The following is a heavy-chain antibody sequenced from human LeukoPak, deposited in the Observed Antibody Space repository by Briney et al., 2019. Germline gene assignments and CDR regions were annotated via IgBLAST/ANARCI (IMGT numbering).Heavy chain of an antibody. Sequence: PGGFLRLSCAASGFTFDDYAMHWVRQAPGKGLEWVSGISWNSGSIGYADSVKGRFTISRDNAKSTLYLQMNSLRADDMALYYCTRASGYSSGAVDYWGQGTLVTVSS. V-gene: IGHV3-9*03. CDR1: GFTFDDYA. CDR2: ISWNSGSI. J-gene: IGHJ4*02. CDR3: TRASGYSSGAVDY. D-gene: IGHD5-18*01.